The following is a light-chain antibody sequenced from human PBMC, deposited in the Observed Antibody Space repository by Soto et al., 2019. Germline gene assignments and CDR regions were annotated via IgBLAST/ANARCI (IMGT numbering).Light chain of an antibody. CDR1: H. V-gene: IGKV3-20*01. CDR3: QQYGRSPIT. J-gene: IGKJ5*01. Sequence: EIVLTQSPGTLSLSPGERATLSCRGSHLAWYQHKPGQAPRLLIYAASDRPTGIPDRFSGSGSGTDFTLTISSLEPEDFAVYYCQQYGRSPITFGLGTRVEIK. CDR2: AAS.